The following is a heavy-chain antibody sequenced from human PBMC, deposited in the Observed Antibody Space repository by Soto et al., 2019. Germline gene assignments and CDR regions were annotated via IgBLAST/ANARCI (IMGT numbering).Heavy chain of an antibody. J-gene: IGHJ6*02. CDR3: AKAKRGVSGSYLDYYYYGMDV. V-gene: IGHV3-23*01. CDR1: GFTFSSYA. Sequence: GGSLRLSCAASGFTFSSYAMSWVRQAPGKGLEWVSAISGSGGSTYYADSVKGRFTISRDNSKNTLYLQMNSLRAEDTAVYYCAKAKRGVSGSYLDYYYYGMDVWGQGTTVTVSS. CDR2: ISGSGGST. D-gene: IGHD1-26*01.